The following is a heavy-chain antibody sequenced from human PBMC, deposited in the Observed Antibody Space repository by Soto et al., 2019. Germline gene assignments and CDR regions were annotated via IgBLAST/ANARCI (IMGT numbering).Heavy chain of an antibody. V-gene: IGHV1-69*13. CDR3: ATNWGFDCYYYYYMDV. D-gene: IGHD7-27*01. J-gene: IGHJ6*03. Sequence: ASVKVSCKASGGTFSSYAISWVRQAPGQGLEWMGGIIPIFGTANYAQKFQGRVTITADESTSTAYMELSSLRSEDTAVYYCATNWGFDCYYYYYMDVWGKGTTVTVSS. CDR1: GGTFSSYA. CDR2: IIPIFGTA.